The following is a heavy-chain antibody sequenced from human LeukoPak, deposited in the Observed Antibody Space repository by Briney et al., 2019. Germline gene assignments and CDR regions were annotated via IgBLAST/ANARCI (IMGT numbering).Heavy chain of an antibody. CDR2: ISSSSSYI. V-gene: IGHV3-21*01. CDR3: ASLTDIEAGAVRY. CDR1: GFTFSSYS. D-gene: IGHD1-26*01. J-gene: IGHJ4*02. Sequence: GGSLRLSCAASGFTFSSYSMNWVRQAPGKGLEWVSSISSSSSYIYYADSVKGRFTISRDNAKNSLYLQMNSQRAEDTAVYYCASLTDIEAGAVRYWGQGTLVTVSS.